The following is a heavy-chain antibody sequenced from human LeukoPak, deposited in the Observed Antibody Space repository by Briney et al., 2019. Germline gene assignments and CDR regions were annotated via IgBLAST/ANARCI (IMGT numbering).Heavy chain of an antibody. J-gene: IGHJ4*02. CDR2: IFSGGNT. V-gene: IGHV3-53*01. Sequence: GGSLRLSCAASGFIVSSNYMSWVRQAPGKGLEWVSVIFSGGNTYYADTVKGRFTISRDNSKNTLYLQMNSLRAEDTAVYYCAKSPGYSSSWGEYYFDYWGQGTLVTVST. D-gene: IGHD6-13*01. CDR3: AKSPGYSSSWGEYYFDY. CDR1: GFIVSSNY.